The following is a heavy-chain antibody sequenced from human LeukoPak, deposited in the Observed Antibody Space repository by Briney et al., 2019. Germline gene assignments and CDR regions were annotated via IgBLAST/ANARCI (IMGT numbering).Heavy chain of an antibody. D-gene: IGHD2-8*01. Sequence: GGSLRLSCAGSGFTFSSYAMSWARQAPGKGREGVSAISDTGATTYDADSVKGRFTISRDNSRSTLYLQMNSLRAEDTALYYCAKDTSIGRYCTNGVCSPFDYWGQGTLVTVSS. CDR3: AKDTSIGRYCTNGVCSPFDY. CDR1: GFTFSSYA. V-gene: IGHV3-23*01. CDR2: ISDTGATT. J-gene: IGHJ4*02.